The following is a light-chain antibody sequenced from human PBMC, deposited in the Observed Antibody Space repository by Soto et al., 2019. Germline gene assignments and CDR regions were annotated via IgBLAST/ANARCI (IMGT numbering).Light chain of an antibody. CDR1: QSVYNYY. CDR3: RQYGSSVWT. CDR2: GAF. V-gene: IGKV3-20*01. J-gene: IGKJ1*01. Sequence: EIVFTQSPDTLSLSPGEGATLSCRASQSVYNYYLAWYQQKPGQAPRLLIHGAFSRATDIPDRFRGRGSGTDFTLTISRLEPEDFAVYYCRQYGSSVWTFGQGTRVEI.